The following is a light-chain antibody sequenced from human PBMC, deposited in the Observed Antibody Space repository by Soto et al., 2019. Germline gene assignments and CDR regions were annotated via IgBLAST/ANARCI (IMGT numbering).Light chain of an antibody. J-gene: IGLJ2*01. CDR2: EVS. V-gene: IGLV2-14*01. CDR1: SSDVGGYNY. CDR3: SSYTSSSTPHVV. Sequence: QSKRTQPGYGSGFPGQPITISCTGTSSDVGGYNYVSWYQQHPGKAPKLMIYEVSNRPSGVSNRFSGSKSGNTASLTISGLQAEDEADYYCSSYTSSSTPHVVLGGGTQLTVL.